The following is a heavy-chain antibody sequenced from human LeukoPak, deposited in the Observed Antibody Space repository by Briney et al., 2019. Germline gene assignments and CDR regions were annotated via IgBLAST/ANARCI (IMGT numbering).Heavy chain of an antibody. V-gene: IGHV4-59*01. J-gene: IGHJ4*02. CDR1: GGSISSYY. CDR3: ARGPPVDY. CDR2: IYYSGST. Sequence: SETLSLACTVSGGSISSYYWSWIRQPPGKGLEWIGYIYYSGSTNYSPSLKSRVTISVDTFKNQFSLKLSSVTAADTAVYYCARGPPVDYWGQGTLVTVSS.